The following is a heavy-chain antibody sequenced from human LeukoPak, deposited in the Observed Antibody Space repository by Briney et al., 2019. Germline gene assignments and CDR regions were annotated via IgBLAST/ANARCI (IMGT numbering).Heavy chain of an antibody. Sequence: GRSLRLSCAASGFTFSRYDIHWVRQAPGKGLEWVALISYDGSNKYYADSVKGRFAISRDNSKNTLYLQMNSLRAEDTAVYYCARDVGYSSGWSYYYYGMDVWGQGTTVTVSS. V-gene: IGHV3-30*09. CDR3: ARDVGYSSGWSYYYYGMDV. D-gene: IGHD6-19*01. CDR2: ISYDGSNK. J-gene: IGHJ6*02. CDR1: GFTFSRYD.